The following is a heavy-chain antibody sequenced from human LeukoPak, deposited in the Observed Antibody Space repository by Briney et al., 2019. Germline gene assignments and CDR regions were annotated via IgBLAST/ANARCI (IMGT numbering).Heavy chain of an antibody. CDR1: GGSISSGGYY. CDR2: IYYSGST. Sequence: SQTLSLTCTVSGGSISSGGYYWSWIRQHPGKGLEWIGYIYYSGSTYYNPSLKSRVTISVDTSKNPFSLKLSSVTAADTAVYYCARDGSPYYGSGSYYKKGSWFDPWGQGTLVTVSS. J-gene: IGHJ5*02. CDR3: ARDGSPYYGSGSYYKKGSWFDP. V-gene: IGHV4-31*03. D-gene: IGHD3-10*01.